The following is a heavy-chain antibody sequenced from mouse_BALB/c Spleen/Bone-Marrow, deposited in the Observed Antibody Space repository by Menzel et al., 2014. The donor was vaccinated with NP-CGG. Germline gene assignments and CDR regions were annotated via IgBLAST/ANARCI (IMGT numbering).Heavy chain of an antibody. Sequence: VQLQQSGAELVRPGVSVKISCKGSGYTFTDYAMHWVKQSHAKSLEWIGVISTYYGDASYNQKFKGKATMTVDKSSSTAYMERARLTSEDSAIYYCAREGGNFPWFAYWGQGTLVTVSA. CDR2: ISTYYGDA. CDR1: GYTFTDYA. J-gene: IGHJ3*01. CDR3: AREGGNFPWFAY. V-gene: IGHV1S137*01. D-gene: IGHD2-1*01.